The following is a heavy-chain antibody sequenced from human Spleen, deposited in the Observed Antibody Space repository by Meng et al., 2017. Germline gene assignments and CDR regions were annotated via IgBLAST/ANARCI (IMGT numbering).Heavy chain of an antibody. CDR3: ASQRVLWFGELWGWFDP. CDR2: IYYSGST. CDR1: GGSVSSGSYY. V-gene: IGHV4-61*01. J-gene: IGHJ5*02. Sequence: SETLSLTCTVSGGSVSSGSYYWSWIRQPPGKGLEWIGYIYYSGSTNYNPSLKSRVTISVDTSKNQFSLKLSSVTAADTAVYYCASQRVLWFGELWGWFDPWGQGTLVTVSS. D-gene: IGHD3-10*01.